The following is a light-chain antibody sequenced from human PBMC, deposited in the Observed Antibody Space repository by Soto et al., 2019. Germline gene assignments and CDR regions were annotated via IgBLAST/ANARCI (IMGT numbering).Light chain of an antibody. CDR1: SSDVGAYNF. J-gene: IGLJ1*01. Sequence: QSALTQPRSVSGSPGQSVTISCTGSSSDVGAYNFASWYQQHPGAAPKLLIHDVNKRPPGVPDRFSASKSGNTASLTISGLQAEDEADYYCCSYAGEYKYVFGSGTSSPS. V-gene: IGLV2-11*01. CDR3: CSYAGEYKYV. CDR2: DVN.